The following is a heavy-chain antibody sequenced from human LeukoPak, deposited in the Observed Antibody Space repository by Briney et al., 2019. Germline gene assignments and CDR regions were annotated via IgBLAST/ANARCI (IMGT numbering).Heavy chain of an antibody. D-gene: IGHD2-15*01. V-gene: IGHV4-34*01. CDR1: GGSFSGYY. CDR3: ARVSQGYSKTASHSYYYYYMDV. J-gene: IGHJ6*03. CDR2: INHSGST. Sequence: SETLSLTCAVYGGSFSGYYWSWIRQPPGKGLEWIGEINHSGSTSYNPSLKSRVTISVDTSKNQYSLKLSSVTAADTAVYYCARVSQGYSKTASHSYYYYYMDVWGKGTTVTVSS.